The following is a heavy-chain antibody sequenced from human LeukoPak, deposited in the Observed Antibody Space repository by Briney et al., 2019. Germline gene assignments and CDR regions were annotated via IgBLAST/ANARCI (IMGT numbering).Heavy chain of an antibody. CDR2: ISGSGGST. CDR1: GSTFSSYA. D-gene: IGHD4-23*01. Sequence: GASLRLSCAASGSTFSSYAMSWVRQVPGKGLEWVSAISGSGGSTYYADSVKGRFTISRDNSKSTLYLQMNSLRAEDTAVYYCAKDDYGGWDNYWGQGTLVTVSS. J-gene: IGHJ4*02. CDR3: AKDDYGGWDNY. V-gene: IGHV3-23*01.